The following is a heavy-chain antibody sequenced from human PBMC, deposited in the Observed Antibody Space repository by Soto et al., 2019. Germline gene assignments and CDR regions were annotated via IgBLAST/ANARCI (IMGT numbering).Heavy chain of an antibody. V-gene: IGHV5-51*01. CDR2: IYPHDSDT. CDR1: GYNFHTYW. J-gene: IGHJ6*02. CDR3: ARPTDYHYGMQV. Sequence: PGESLKISCKGSGYNFHTYWIAWVRQMPGKGLESMGFIYPHDSDTRYSPSFRGQVTISADKSINTAYLQWTSLKASDTAIYFCARPTDYHYGMQVWGQGTTVTVSS. D-gene: IGHD4-17*01.